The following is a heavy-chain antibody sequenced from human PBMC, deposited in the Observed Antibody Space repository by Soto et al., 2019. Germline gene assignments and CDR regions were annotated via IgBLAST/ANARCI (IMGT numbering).Heavy chain of an antibody. Sequence: GGSLRLSCAASGFTFSSYAMSWVRQAPGKGLEWVSAISGSGGSTYYADSVKGRFTISRDNSKNTLYLQMNSLRAEDTAVYYCAKGSAAIGYYGMDVWGQGTTVTVSS. V-gene: IGHV3-23*01. J-gene: IGHJ6*02. CDR1: GFTFSSYA. CDR2: ISGSGGST. CDR3: AKGSAAIGYYGMDV. D-gene: IGHD2-2*01.